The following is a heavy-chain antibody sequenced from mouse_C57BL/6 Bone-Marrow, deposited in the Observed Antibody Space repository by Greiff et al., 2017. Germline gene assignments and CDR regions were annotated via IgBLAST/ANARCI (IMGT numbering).Heavy chain of an antibody. V-gene: IGHV5-17*01. J-gene: IGHJ3*01. CDR1: GFTFSDYG. CDR2: ISSGSSTI. D-gene: IGHD2-1*01. Sequence: EVKLMKSGGGLVKPGGSLKLSCAASGFTFSDYGMHWVRQAPEKGLEWVAYISSGSSTIYYADTVKGRFTISRDNAKNTLFLQMTSLRSEDTAMYYCARGIYGNYDAYWGQGTLVTGSA. CDR3: ARGIYGNYDAY.